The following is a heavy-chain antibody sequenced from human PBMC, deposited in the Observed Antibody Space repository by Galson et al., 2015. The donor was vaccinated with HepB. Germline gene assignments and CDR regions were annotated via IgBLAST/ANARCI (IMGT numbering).Heavy chain of an antibody. D-gene: IGHD4-17*01. J-gene: IGHJ4*02. V-gene: IGHV3-30*18. CDR1: GFTFNSYA. CDR3: AKDYYGDYGRIDS. CDR2: IPYHGSNK. Sequence: SLRLSCAASGFTFNSYAMHWVRQAPGKGLEWVAVIPYHGSNKYYADSVKGRFTISRDNSKNTLYLQMNSLRAEDTAVYYCAKDYYGDYGRIDSWGQGTLVTVSS.